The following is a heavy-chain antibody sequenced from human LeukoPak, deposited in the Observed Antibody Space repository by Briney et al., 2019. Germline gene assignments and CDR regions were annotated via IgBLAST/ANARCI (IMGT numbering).Heavy chain of an antibody. CDR1: GGSFSGYY. D-gene: IGHD3-22*01. CDR3: ASGYDTYDY. J-gene: IGHJ4*02. Sequence: SETLSLTCAVYGGSFSGYYWSWIRQPPGKGLEWIGYIYHSGSTYYNPSLKSRVTISVDRSKNQFSLKLSSVTAADTAVYYCASGYDTYDYWGQGTLVTVSS. CDR2: IYHSGST. V-gene: IGHV4-34*01.